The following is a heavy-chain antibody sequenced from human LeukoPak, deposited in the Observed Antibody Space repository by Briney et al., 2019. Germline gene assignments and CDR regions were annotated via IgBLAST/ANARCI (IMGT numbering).Heavy chain of an antibody. CDR1: GGSISGYY. Sequence: SETLSLTCAVYGGSISGYYWTWIRQPPGKGLEWIGEINHSGSTNYNPSLKSRVTISVDTSKNQFSLKLSSVTAADTAVYYCARGPTPWELPDYWGQGTLVTVSS. CDR3: ARGPTPWELPDY. J-gene: IGHJ4*02. V-gene: IGHV4-34*01. D-gene: IGHD1-26*01. CDR2: INHSGST.